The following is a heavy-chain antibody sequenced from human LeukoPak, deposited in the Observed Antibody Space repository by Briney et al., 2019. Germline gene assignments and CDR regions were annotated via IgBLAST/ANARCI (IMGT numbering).Heavy chain of an antibody. CDR2: ISGSGGST. Sequence: PGGSLRLSCAASGFTFSSYAMSWVRQAPGKGLEWVSAISGSGGSTYYADSVKGRFTISRDNSKNTLYLQMNSLRAEDTAVYYCARGYYDSSGYLDYWGQGTLVTVSS. CDR3: ARGYYDSSGYLDY. V-gene: IGHV3-23*01. D-gene: IGHD3-22*01. J-gene: IGHJ4*02. CDR1: GFTFSSYA.